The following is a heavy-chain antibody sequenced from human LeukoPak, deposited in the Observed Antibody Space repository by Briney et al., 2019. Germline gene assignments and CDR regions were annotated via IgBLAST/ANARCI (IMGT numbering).Heavy chain of an antibody. CDR3: ARGHSYYDYVWGSYRYGYMGDY. CDR2: INHSGST. CDR1: GGSFSGYY. D-gene: IGHD3-16*02. V-gene: IGHV4-34*01. Sequence: PSETLSLTCAVYGGSFSGYYWSWIRQPPGKGLEWIGEINHSGSTNYNPSLKSRVTTSVDTSKNQFSLKLSSVTAADTAVYYCARGHSYYDYVWGSYRYGYMGDYWGQGTLVTVSS. J-gene: IGHJ4*02.